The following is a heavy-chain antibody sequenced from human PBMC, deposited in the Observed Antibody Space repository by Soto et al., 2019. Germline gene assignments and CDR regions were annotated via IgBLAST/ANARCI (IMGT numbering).Heavy chain of an antibody. Sequence: GGSLRLSCAASGFTFSSYAMSWVRQAPGTGLEWVSAISGSGGSTYYADSVKGRFTISRDNSKNTLYLQMNSLRAEDTAVYYCAKGNTYYYDSSGLLDYWGQGTLVTVSS. V-gene: IGHV3-23*01. J-gene: IGHJ4*02. CDR1: GFTFSSYA. CDR2: ISGSGGST. CDR3: AKGNTYYYDSSGLLDY. D-gene: IGHD3-22*01.